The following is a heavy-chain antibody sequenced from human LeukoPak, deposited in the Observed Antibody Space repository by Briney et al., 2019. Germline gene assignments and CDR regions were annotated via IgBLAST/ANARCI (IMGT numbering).Heavy chain of an antibody. CDR2: INEDGSTT. CDR3: AKYGPQDSGSSHFDY. J-gene: IGHJ4*02. V-gene: IGHV3-74*01. CDR1: GFTFSSYW. Sequence: GGSLRLSCAASGFTFSSYWMHWVRQAPGKGLVWVSRINEDGSTTNYADSVKGRFTISRDNAKNTLYLQMNSLRAEDTAIYYCAKYGPQDSGSSHFDYWGQGALVTVSS. D-gene: IGHD1-26*01.